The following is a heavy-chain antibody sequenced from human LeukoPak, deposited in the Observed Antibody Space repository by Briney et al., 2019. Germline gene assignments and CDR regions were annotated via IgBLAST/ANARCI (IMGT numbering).Heavy chain of an antibody. V-gene: IGHV5-51*01. CDR3: VRHGRDYDLLTGYYILGMDV. CDR2: IYPGDSDT. CDR1: GYTFINYW. Sequence: GESLKISCKGSGYTFINYWIGWVRQMPGKGLEWMGIIYPGDSDTRYSPSFQGQVTISADKSISTAYLQWSSLRASDTAMYYCVRHGRDYDLLTGYYILGMDVWGKGTTVIVSS. D-gene: IGHD3-9*01. J-gene: IGHJ6*04.